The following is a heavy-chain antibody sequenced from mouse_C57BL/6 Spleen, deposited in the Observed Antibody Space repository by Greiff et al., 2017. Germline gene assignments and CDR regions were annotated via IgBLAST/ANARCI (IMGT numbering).Heavy chain of an antibody. V-gene: IGHV1-15*01. Sequence: QVQLQQSGAELVRPGASVTLSCKASGYTFTDYEMHWVKQTPVHGLEWIGAFDPETGGTAYNQKFKGKAILTADKSSSTAYMELRSLTSEDSAVYYCTIWALRAYWGQGTLVTVSA. CDR3: TIWALRAY. D-gene: IGHD2-12*01. CDR1: GYTFTDYE. CDR2: FDPETGGT. J-gene: IGHJ3*01.